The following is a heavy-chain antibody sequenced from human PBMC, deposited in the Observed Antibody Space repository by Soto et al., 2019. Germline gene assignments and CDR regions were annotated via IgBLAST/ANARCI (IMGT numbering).Heavy chain of an antibody. D-gene: IGHD3-10*01. V-gene: IGHV4-4*02. CDR2: IYHSGST. J-gene: IGHJ6*02. Sequence: SETLSLTCAVSGGSISSSNWWSWVRQPPGKGLEWIGEIYHSGSTNYNPSLKSRVTISVDKSKNQFSLKLSSVTAADTAVYYCARGLREITMVRGVRYYYYGMDVWGQGTTVTVS. CDR1: GGSISSSNW. CDR3: ARGLREITMVRGVRYYYYGMDV.